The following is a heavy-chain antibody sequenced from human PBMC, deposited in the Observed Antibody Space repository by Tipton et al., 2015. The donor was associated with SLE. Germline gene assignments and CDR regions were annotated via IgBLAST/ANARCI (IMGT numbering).Heavy chain of an antibody. D-gene: IGHD6-19*01. CDR3: ASLLWYSSGSFED. V-gene: IGHV4-39*07. CDR1: GGSISSSTYY. CDR2: INYSGTT. J-gene: IGHJ4*02. Sequence: TLSLTCTVSGGSISSSTYYWGWIRQPPGKGLEWIGNINYSGTTYYNPSLRSRVTTSVDTSKNQFSLKLASVTAADTAVYYCASLLWYSSGSFEDWGQGTLVTVSS.